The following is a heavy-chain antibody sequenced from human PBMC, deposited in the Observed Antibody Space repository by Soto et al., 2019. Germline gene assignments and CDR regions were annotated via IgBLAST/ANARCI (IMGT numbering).Heavy chain of an antibody. CDR1: GGSIISYY. CDR3: ARVGGINWFDP. CDR2: IYYSGST. Sequence: SETLSLTCTVSGGSIISYYWSWIRQPPGKGLEWIGYIYYSGSTNYNPSLKSRITISVDTSKNQFSLKLSSVTAADTAVYYCARVGGINWFDPWGQGTLVTVSS. V-gene: IGHV4-59*12. J-gene: IGHJ5*02. D-gene: IGHD3-16*01.